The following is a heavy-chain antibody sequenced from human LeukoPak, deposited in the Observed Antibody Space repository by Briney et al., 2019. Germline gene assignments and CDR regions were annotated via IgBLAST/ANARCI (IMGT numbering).Heavy chain of an antibody. D-gene: IGHD3-3*01. CDR2: MNPNSGNT. CDR3: ARARRITIFGVVTQRGYMDV. Sequence: ASVKVSCKASGYTFTSYDINWVRQATGQGLEWMGWMNPNSGNTGYAQKFQGRVTMTRNTSISTAYMELSSLRSEDTAVYYCARARRITIFGVVTQRGYMDVWGKGTTVTVSS. V-gene: IGHV1-8*01. CDR1: GYTFTSYD. J-gene: IGHJ6*03.